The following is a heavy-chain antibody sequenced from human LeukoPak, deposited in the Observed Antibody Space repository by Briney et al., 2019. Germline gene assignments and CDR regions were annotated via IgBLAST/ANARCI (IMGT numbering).Heavy chain of an antibody. J-gene: IGHJ3*02. D-gene: IGHD1-26*01. V-gene: IGHV3-23*01. CDR3: AKVKKELLRGDAFDI. CDR2: ISGSGGST. Sequence: GGSLRLSCAASGFTFSNYAMSWVRQAPGKGLEWVSAISGSGGSTYYADSVKGRFTISRDNSKNTLYLQMNSLRAEDTAVYYCAKVKKELLRGDAFDIWGQGTMVTVSS. CDR1: GFTFSNYA.